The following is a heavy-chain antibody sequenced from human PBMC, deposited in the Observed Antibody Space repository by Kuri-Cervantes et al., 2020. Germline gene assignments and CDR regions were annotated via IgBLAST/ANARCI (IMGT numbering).Heavy chain of an antibody. J-gene: IGHJ5*02. D-gene: IGHD3-22*01. CDR2: INPSGGRA. CDR3: ARDADDLITMIAVEGFGVDP. V-gene: IGHV1-46*01. CDR1: GYTFSNYY. Sequence: ASVKVSCKASGYTFSNYYMHWVRQAPGQGLEWMGIINPSGGRASYTQNFQGRVTMTRDTSTSTVYMELSSLRSEDTAVYYCARDADDLITMIAVEGFGVDPWGQGTLVTVSS.